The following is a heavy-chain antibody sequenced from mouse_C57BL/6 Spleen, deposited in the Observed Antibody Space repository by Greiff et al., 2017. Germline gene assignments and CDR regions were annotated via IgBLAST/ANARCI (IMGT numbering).Heavy chain of an antibody. CDR2: IDPENGDT. Sequence: VQLKESGAELVRPGASVKLSCTASGFNIKDDYMHWVKQRPEQGLEWIGWIDPENGDTEYASKFQGKATITADTSSNTAYLQLRSLTTEDTAVYYCTTNYYGSSHWYFDVWGTGTTVTVSS. V-gene: IGHV14-4*01. CDR1: GFNIKDDY. CDR3: TTNYYGSSHWYFDV. J-gene: IGHJ1*03. D-gene: IGHD1-1*01.